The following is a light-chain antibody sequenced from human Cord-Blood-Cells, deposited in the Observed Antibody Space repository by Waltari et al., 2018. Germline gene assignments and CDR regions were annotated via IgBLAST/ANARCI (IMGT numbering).Light chain of an antibody. J-gene: IGKJ4*01. CDR3: QQRSNWPT. CDR2: DAS. V-gene: IGKV3-11*01. CDR1: QSVSSY. Sequence: EMLLTQSPATLSLSAGERATLACRASQSVSSYLAWYQQKPGQAPRLLIYDASNRATGIPARFSGSGSGTDFTLTISSLEPEDFAVYYCQQRSNWPTFGGGTKVEIK.